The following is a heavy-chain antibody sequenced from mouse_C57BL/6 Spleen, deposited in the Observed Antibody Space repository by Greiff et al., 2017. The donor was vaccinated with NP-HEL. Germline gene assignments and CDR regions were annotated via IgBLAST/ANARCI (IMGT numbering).Heavy chain of an antibody. Sequence: VQLQQSGAELAKPGASVKLSCKASGYTFTSYWMHWVKQRPGQGLEWIGYINPSSGYTKYNQKFKDKATLTADKSSSTAYMQLSSLTYDDSAVYYCARSGDLLLRGRDYWGQGTTLTVSS. CDR3: ARSGDLLLRGRDY. CDR2: INPSSGYT. D-gene: IGHD1-1*01. CDR1: GYTFTSYW. V-gene: IGHV1-7*01. J-gene: IGHJ2*01.